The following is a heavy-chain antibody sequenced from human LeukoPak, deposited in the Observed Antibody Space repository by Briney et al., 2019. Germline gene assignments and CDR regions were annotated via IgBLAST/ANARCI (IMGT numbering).Heavy chain of an antibody. CDR2: IYQSGST. J-gene: IGHJ1*01. CDR3: ARVLYYYDSSGYYRLEYFQH. CDR1: GGSISSSKW. Sequence: SETLSLTCAVSGGSISSSKWWSWVRQPPGKRLECIGEIYQSGSTNYNPSLKSRVTISVDKSKNQFSLRLSSVTAAETAVYYCARVLYYYDSSGYYRLEYFQHWGQGTLVTVSS. V-gene: IGHV4-4*02. D-gene: IGHD3-22*01.